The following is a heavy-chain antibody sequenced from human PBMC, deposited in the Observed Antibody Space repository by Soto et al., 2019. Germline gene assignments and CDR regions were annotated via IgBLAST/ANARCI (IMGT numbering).Heavy chain of an antibody. CDR1: GDSISEYY. Sequence: QVQLQESDPGLVKPSETLSLTCTVSGDSISEYYWSWIRQPPGKGLEWIGYIYYSGSTNSNNPSLKSRVAISVDTSKNEFSLKLSSVTAADTAVYYCARHSSGTSFDPWGQGTLVTVSS. CDR2: IYYSGST. D-gene: IGHD3-10*01. J-gene: IGHJ5*02. V-gene: IGHV4-59*08. CDR3: ARHSSGTSFDP.